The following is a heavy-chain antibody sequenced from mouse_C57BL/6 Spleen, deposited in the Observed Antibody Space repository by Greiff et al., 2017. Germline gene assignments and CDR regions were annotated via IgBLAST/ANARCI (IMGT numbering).Heavy chain of an antibody. Sequence: QVQLQQPGAELVKPGASVKMSCKASGYTFTSYWITWVKQRPGQGLEWIGDIYPGSGSTNYNEKFKSKATLTVDNSSSTAYMQLSSLTSEDSAVYYCANMVTTPYYFDYWGQGTTLTVSS. CDR1: GYTFTSYW. V-gene: IGHV1-55*01. CDR3: ANMVTTPYYFDY. CDR2: IYPGSGST. J-gene: IGHJ2*01. D-gene: IGHD2-2*01.